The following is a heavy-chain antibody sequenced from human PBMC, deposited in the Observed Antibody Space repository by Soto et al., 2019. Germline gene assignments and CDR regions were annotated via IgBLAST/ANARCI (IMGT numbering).Heavy chain of an antibody. D-gene: IGHD2-21*01. V-gene: IGHV3-74*03. CDR3: VRDMQLWRLDS. CDR2: INTDGSVA. CDR1: GLTFRSYW. Sequence: EVQLVESGGGLVQPGESLRLSCAASGLTFRSYWMHWVRQAPGKGLVWVSRINTDGSVAMYVDSVKGRFTISRDNAKNTLYLDMNSLRAEDTAVYYCVRDMQLWRLDSWCQGTMVTVSA. J-gene: IGHJ4*02.